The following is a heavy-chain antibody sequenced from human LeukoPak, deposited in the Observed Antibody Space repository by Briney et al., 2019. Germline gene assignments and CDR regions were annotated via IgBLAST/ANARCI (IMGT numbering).Heavy chain of an antibody. CDR2: ISHSDGTT. CDR1: GFTFSSYA. Sequence: RAGGSLRLSCAASGFTFSSYAMSWVRQAPGKGLEWVSTISHSDGTTYYTDSVKGRFTISRDNSKNTLSLQMNSLRAEDTAVYYCAKVRVASYYFDYWGQGALVTGSS. J-gene: IGHJ4*02. CDR3: AKVRVASYYFDY. V-gene: IGHV3-23*01. D-gene: IGHD2-15*01.